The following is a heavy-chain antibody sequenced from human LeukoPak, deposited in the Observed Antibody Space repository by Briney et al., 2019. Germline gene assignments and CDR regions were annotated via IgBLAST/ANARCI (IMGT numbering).Heavy chain of an antibody. CDR2: IYYSGST. CDR3: ARDISGAYFQH. Sequence: SETLSLTCTVSGGSISSYYWSWIRQPPGKGLEWIGYIYYSGSTNYNPSLKSRVTISVDTSKNQFSLKLSSVTAADTAVYYCARDISGAYFQHWGQGTLVTVS. J-gene: IGHJ1*01. D-gene: IGHD3-10*01. CDR1: GGSISSYY. V-gene: IGHV4-59*01.